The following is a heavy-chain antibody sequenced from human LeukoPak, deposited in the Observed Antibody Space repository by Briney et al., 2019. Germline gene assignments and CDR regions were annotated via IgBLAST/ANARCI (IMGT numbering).Heavy chain of an antibody. V-gene: IGHV4-4*07. Sequence: SETLSLTCTVSGGSISSYYWSWIRQPAGKGLEWIGRIYTSGSTNYNPPLKSRVTMSVDTSKNQFSLKLSSVTAADTAVYYCARALAVAGTEPDPYYFDYWGQGTLVTVSS. CDR2: IYTSGST. D-gene: IGHD6-19*01. CDR1: GGSISSYY. J-gene: IGHJ4*02. CDR3: ARALAVAGTEPDPYYFDY.